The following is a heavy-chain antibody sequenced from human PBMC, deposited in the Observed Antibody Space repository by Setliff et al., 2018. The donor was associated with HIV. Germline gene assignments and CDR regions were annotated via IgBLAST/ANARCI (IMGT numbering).Heavy chain of an antibody. D-gene: IGHD3-22*01. V-gene: IGHV4-4*02. Sequence: SETLSLTCAVSGGSISSNWWSWVRQSPGKGLEWIGEIYHSGSTHYNPSLQSRVTISVDKSQSQFSLKLNSVTAADTAVYYCGGNGYYSIDYWGQGTLVTVSS. CDR3: GGNGYYSIDY. CDR2: IYHSGST. J-gene: IGHJ4*02. CDR1: GGSISSNW.